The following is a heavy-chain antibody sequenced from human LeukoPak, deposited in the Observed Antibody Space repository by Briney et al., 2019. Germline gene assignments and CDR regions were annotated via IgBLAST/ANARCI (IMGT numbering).Heavy chain of an antibody. CDR2: ISYDGSNK. CDR1: GFTFSSYA. V-gene: IGHV3-30*04. J-gene: IGHJ3*02. CDR3: ARAGPDSGSYYFRAFDI. D-gene: IGHD1-26*01. Sequence: GGSLRLSCAASGFTFSSYAMHWVRQAPGKGLEWVAVISYDGSNKYYADSVKGRFTISRDNSKNTLYLQMNSLRAEDTAVYYCARAGPDSGSYYFRAFDIWGQGTMVTVSS.